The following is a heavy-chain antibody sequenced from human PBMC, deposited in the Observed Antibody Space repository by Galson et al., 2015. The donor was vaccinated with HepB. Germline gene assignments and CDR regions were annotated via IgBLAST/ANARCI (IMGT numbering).Heavy chain of an antibody. CDR3: ARDGTGSYYYYYGMDV. D-gene: IGHD1-1*01. CDR1: GYTFTSYG. J-gene: IGHJ6*04. Sequence: SVKVSCKASGYTFTSYGISWVRQAPGQGLEWMGWISAYNGNTNYAQKLQGRVTMTTDTSTSTAYMELRSLRSDDTAVYYCARDGTGSYYYYYGMDVWGKGTTVTVSS. V-gene: IGHV1-18*04. CDR2: ISAYNGNT.